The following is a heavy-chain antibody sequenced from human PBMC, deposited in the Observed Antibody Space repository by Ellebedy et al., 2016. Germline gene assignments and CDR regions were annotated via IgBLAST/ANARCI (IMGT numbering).Heavy chain of an antibody. V-gene: IGHV4-59*02. Sequence: SETLSLTCNVFGGAVTSDYWNWIRRPPGKGLEWIGYVFHTGAAIYNPSLKSRVTMSVDTSKSQFSLRLTSVTAANTAVYYCAKWNGGWYAFDVWGQGTMVTVSS. J-gene: IGHJ3*01. CDR2: VFHTGAA. CDR1: GGAVTSDY. D-gene: IGHD6-19*01. CDR3: AKWNGGWYAFDV.